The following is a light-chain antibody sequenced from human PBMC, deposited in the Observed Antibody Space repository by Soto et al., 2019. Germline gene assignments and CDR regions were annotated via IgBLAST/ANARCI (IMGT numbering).Light chain of an antibody. CDR2: GAS. J-gene: IGKJ3*01. Sequence: DIQLTQSPSSLSASVGDRISITCRASETISNSLNWYRQKPGNAPELLIYGASTLQSGVPSRFSGSGSGTDFTLTISSLQPEDFATYYCQQSYRTLYTLGPGTKVNVK. CDR3: QQSYRTLYT. V-gene: IGKV1-39*01. CDR1: ETISNS.